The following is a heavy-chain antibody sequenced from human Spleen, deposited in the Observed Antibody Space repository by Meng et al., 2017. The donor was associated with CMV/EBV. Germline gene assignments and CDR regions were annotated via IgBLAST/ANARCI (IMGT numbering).Heavy chain of an antibody. V-gene: IGHV3-7*01. CDR2: IKEDGSES. Sequence: GGSLRLAWGSSQFSFSKFWMNWVRQPPGKGLEWVANIKEDGSESFYVDSVKGRFTVSRDNAKNLVFLQMTRLRVEDTAVYYCFRGHYDRAWGHGTLVTVSS. CDR1: QFSFSKFW. J-gene: IGHJ5*01. CDR3: FRGHYDRA. D-gene: IGHD3-16*01.